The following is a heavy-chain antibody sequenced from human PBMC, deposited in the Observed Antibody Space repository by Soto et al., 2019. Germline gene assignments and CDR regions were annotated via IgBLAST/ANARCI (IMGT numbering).Heavy chain of an antibody. V-gene: IGHV1-24*01. CDR1: GYSLTELS. J-gene: IGHJ4*02. D-gene: IGHD4-17*01. Sequence: QVQLVQSGAEVKKPGASVKVSCKVSGYSLTELSMHWVRQAPGKGLEWMGGFDPEDAEIIYAQKFQGRVTMTEDTSTDTAYMELSSLRSDDTAVYYCATDLATVIRRGDYWGQGTLVTVSS. CDR2: FDPEDAEI. CDR3: ATDLATVIRRGDY.